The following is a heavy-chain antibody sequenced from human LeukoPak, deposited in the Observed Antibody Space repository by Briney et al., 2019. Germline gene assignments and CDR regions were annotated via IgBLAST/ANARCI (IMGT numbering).Heavy chain of an antibody. CDR2: IIPIFGTA. CDR3: ARALSGSYYPYRD. CDR1: GGTFSRYA. Sequence: ASVKVSCKASGGTFSRYAMSWVRQAPGQGLEWMGGIIPIFGTASFAQKFQGRVTITADKSTSTAYMELSSLRSEDTAVYYCARALSGSYYPYRDWGQGTLVTVSS. D-gene: IGHD1-26*01. J-gene: IGHJ4*02. V-gene: IGHV1-69*06.